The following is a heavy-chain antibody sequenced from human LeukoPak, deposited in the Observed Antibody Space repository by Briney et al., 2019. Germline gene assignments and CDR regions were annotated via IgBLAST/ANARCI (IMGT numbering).Heavy chain of an antibody. J-gene: IGHJ4*02. Sequence: GASVKVSFKASGYPFSSYYLHWVRQAPGQGREWIGIINLTGGIARFTQKFQGRVSMTRDTSTSTVYMELSSLRSEDTAVYYCARAPWIQLFFFDYWGQGTLVTVSS. CDR2: INLTGGIA. V-gene: IGHV1-46*01. CDR1: GYPFSSYY. D-gene: IGHD5-18*01. CDR3: ARAPWIQLFFFDY.